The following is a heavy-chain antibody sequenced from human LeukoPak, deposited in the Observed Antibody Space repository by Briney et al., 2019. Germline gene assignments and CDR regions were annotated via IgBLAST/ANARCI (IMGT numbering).Heavy chain of an antibody. CDR1: GFTFSSYE. V-gene: IGHV3-48*03. CDR3: ARRFDI. Sequence: GGSLRLSCAASGFTFSSYEMNWVRQAPGQGLEWVSYISSSGDTIFYADSVKGRFTISRDNAKNSLYLQMNTLGAEDTAVYYCARRFDIWGQGTMVTVSS. J-gene: IGHJ3*02. CDR2: ISSSGDTI.